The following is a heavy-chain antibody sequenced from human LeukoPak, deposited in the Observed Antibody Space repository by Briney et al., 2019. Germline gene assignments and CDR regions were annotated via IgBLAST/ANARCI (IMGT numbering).Heavy chain of an antibody. CDR2: ISGSGGST. Sequence: PGGSLRLSCAASGFTFSSYAMSRVRQAPGKGLEWVSAISGSGGSTYYADSVKGRFTISRDNSKNTLYLQMNSLRAEDTAVYYCAKGLLLLWFGELDYWGQGTLVTVSS. J-gene: IGHJ4*02. CDR3: AKGLLLLWFGELDY. CDR1: GFTFSSYA. V-gene: IGHV3-23*01. D-gene: IGHD3-10*01.